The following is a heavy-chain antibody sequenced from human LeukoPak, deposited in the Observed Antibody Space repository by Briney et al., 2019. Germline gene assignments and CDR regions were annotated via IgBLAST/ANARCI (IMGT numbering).Heavy chain of an antibody. CDR1: GGSISNYY. CDR2: ISYSGNT. J-gene: IGHJ4*02. D-gene: IGHD3-9*01. V-gene: IGHV4-59*01. Sequence: SETLSLTCTVSGGSISNYYWTWIRQPPGKGLEWIGFISYSGNTNYNPSLKSRVTISLDTSKNQFSLKLISVTAADTAVYYCARVTGYMIEDYFDYWGQGILVTVSS. CDR3: ARVTGYMIEDYFDY.